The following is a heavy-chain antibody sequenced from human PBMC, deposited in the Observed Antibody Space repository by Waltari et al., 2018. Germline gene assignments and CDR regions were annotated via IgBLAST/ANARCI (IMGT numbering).Heavy chain of an antibody. CDR2: IRYDGSNK. J-gene: IGHJ4*02. V-gene: IGHV3-30*02. Sequence: QVQLVESGGGVVQPGGSLRLSCAASGFPFSSYGMHWVRQAPGKGLEWVAFIRYDGSNKYYADSVKGRFTISRDNSKNTLYLQMNSLRAEDTAVYYCAKDEIAAAGTGGYWGQGTLVTVSS. CDR1: GFPFSSYG. D-gene: IGHD6-13*01. CDR3: AKDEIAAAGTGGY.